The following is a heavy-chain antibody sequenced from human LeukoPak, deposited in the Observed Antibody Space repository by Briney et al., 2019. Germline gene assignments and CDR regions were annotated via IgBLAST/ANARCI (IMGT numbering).Heavy chain of an antibody. V-gene: IGHV4-34*01. J-gene: IGHJ4*02. CDR1: GGSFSGYY. CDR3: ARARVTTVTTGSPFDY. Sequence: SETLSLTCAVYGGSFSGYYWSWIRQPPGKGLEWIGEINHSGSTNYNPSLKSRVTISVDTSKNQFSLKLSSVTAADTAAYYCARARVTTVTTGSPFDYWGQGTLVTVSS. D-gene: IGHD4-17*01. CDR2: INHSGST.